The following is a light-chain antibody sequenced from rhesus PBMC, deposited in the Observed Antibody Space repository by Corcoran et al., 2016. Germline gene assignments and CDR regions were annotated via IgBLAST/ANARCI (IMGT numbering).Light chain of an antibody. CDR1: NSGSEG. J-gene: IGLJ1*01. V-gene: IGLV3-44*01. CDR3: QVWYSSSVHYI. Sequence: SYDLTQPPSVSVSPGQTARITCGGDNSGSEGVNWYQQKPPQAPLLVIYYDSERPSGIPERCSGSKSWNTATLTISGVEARDEADYYCQVWYSSSVHYIFGAGTRLTVL. CDR2: YDS.